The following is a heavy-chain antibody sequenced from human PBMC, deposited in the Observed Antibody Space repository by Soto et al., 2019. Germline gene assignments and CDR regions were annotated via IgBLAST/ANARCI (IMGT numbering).Heavy chain of an antibody. J-gene: IGHJ4*02. D-gene: IGHD4-17*01. Sequence: SETLSLTCTVSGGSISSYYWSWIRQPPGKGLEWIGYIYYSGSTNYNPSLKSRVTISVDTSKNQFSLKLSSVTAADTAVYYCARDTDYGDYAFSYWGQGTLVTVSS. V-gene: IGHV4-59*01. CDR1: GGSISSYY. CDR3: ARDTDYGDYAFSY. CDR2: IYYSGST.